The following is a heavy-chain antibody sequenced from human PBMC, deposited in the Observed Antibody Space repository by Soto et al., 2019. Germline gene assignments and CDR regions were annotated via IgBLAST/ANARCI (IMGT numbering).Heavy chain of an antibody. J-gene: IGHJ4*02. CDR3: ARPPLPGYSIHFNS. Sequence: PGESLKISCKASGYIFIDYWIGWVRQMPGKGLEWMGIVYPRDSDTRYSPSFQGQVTISADRSTGTAFLPWRSLKASDTDLYYCARPPLPGYSIHFNSWGQGTLVTVSS. V-gene: IGHV5-51*01. CDR1: GYIFIDYW. CDR2: VYPRDSDT. D-gene: IGHD2-15*01.